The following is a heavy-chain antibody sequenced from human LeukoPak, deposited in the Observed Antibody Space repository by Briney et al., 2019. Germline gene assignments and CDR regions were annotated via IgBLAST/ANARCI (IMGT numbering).Heavy chain of an antibody. D-gene: IGHD3-3*01. J-gene: IGHJ5*02. CDR2: IYYSGST. Sequence: PSETLSLTCTVSGGSISSSSYYWGWIRRPPGKGLEWIGSIYYSGSTYYNPSLKSRVTISVDTSKNQFSLKLSSVTAADTAVYYCARLVVGVVSNWFDPWGQGTLVTVSS. V-gene: IGHV4-39*01. CDR3: ARLVVGVVSNWFDP. CDR1: GGSISSSSYY.